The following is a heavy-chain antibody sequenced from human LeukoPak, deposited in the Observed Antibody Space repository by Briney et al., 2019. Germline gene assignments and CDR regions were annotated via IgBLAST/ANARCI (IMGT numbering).Heavy chain of an antibody. CDR1: GYTFTGYY. Sequence: ASVKVSCKASGYTFTGYYMHWVRQAPGQGLEWMGWINPNSGGTNYAQKFQGRVTMTRDTSISTAYMELSRLRSDGTAVYYCVTLLSNAAFDYWGQGTLVTVSS. V-gene: IGHV1-2*02. J-gene: IGHJ4*02. CDR2: INPNSGGT. D-gene: IGHD6-25*01. CDR3: VTLLSNAAFDY.